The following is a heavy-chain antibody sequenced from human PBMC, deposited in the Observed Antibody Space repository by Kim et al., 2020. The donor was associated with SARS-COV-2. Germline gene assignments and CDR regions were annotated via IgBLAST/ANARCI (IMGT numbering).Heavy chain of an antibody. CDR3: AKDPTRYYYYYYGMDV. V-gene: IGHV3-33*06. CDR2: IWYDGSNK. D-gene: IGHD3-16*02. CDR1: GFTFSSYG. J-gene: IGHJ6*02. Sequence: GGSLRLSCAASGFTFSSYGMHWVRQAPGKGLEWVAVIWYDGSNKYYADSVKGRFTISRDNSKNTLYLQVNSLRAEDTAVYYCAKDPTRYYYYYYGMDVWGQGTTVTVSS.